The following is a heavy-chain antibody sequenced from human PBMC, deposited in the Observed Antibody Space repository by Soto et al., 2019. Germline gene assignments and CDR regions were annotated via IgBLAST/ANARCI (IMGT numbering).Heavy chain of an antibody. J-gene: IGHJ4*02. CDR2: INHSGST. V-gene: IGHV4-34*01. Sequence: QVQLQQWGAGLLKPSETLSLTCAVYGGSFSGYYWSWIRQPPGKGLEWIGEINHSGSTNYNPSLKRPVXXXVXXSTNQFSRTLSSVTAADTAVYYWARGGRRARYAVYWGQGTLVTVSS. D-gene: IGHD2-2*01. CDR1: GGSFSGYY. CDR3: ARGGRRARYAVY.